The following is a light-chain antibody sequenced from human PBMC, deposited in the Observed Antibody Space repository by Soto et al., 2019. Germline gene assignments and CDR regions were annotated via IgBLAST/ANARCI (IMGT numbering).Light chain of an antibody. CDR2: LAS. Sequence: DIVMTQSPLSLPVTPGEPASISCRSSQSLLYSNGYHYLDWYLQRPGQSPQLLIYLASNLASGVPDRFSGSGSGTDFTLKISRVEAEDVGVYYCMQTLQTPLTFGGGTKVEIK. CDR3: MQTLQTPLT. V-gene: IGKV2-28*01. CDR1: QSLLYSNGYHY. J-gene: IGKJ4*01.